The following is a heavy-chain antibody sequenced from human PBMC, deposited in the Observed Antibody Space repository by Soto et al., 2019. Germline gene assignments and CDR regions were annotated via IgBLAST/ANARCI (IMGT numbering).Heavy chain of an antibody. Sequence: PGGSLRLSCAASGLTFSDYYMSWIRQAPGKGLEWVSYISSSSSYTNYADSVKGRFTISRGNAKNSLYLQMNSLRAEDTAVYYCARTMVRGILFDYWGQGTLVTVSS. V-gene: IGHV3-11*06. CDR1: GLTFSDYY. CDR2: ISSSSSYT. J-gene: IGHJ4*02. D-gene: IGHD3-10*01. CDR3: ARTMVRGILFDY.